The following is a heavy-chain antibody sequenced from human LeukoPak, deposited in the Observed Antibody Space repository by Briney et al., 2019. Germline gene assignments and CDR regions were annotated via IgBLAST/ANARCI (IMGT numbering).Heavy chain of an antibody. Sequence: PGRSLRLSCAASRFTFSYYFMHWVRQAPGKGLEWVAVISHDGNNKDYADSVKGRFTTSRDNSKNTLFLQMNSLRAEDTAVYYCAREDTATTRGFDYWGQGTLVTVSS. CDR1: RFTFSYYF. CDR3: AREDTATTRGFDY. J-gene: IGHJ4*02. CDR2: ISHDGNNK. V-gene: IGHV3-30-3*01. D-gene: IGHD5-18*01.